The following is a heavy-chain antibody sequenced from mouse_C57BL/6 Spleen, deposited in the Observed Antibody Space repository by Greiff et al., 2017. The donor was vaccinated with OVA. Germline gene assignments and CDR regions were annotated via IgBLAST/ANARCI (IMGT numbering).Heavy chain of an antibody. D-gene: IGHD2-4*01. CDR1: GYTFTSYW. V-gene: IGHV1-72*01. J-gene: IGHJ3*01. Sequence: VQLQQPGAELVKPGASVKLSCKASGYTFTSYWMHWVKQRPGRGLEWIGRIDPNSGGTKYNEKFKSKATLTVDKPSSTAYMQLSSLTSEDSAVYYCARPLYYDYAWFAYWGQGTLVTVSA. CDR2: IDPNSGGT. CDR3: ARPLYYDYAWFAY.